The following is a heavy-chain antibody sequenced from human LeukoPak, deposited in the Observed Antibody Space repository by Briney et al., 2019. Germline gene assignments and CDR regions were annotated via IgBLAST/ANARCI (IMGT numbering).Heavy chain of an antibody. Sequence: GESLKISCKGSGYSFTSYWIAWVRQMPGKGLEWMGIIYPGDSDTRYSPSFQGQVTISADKTISTAYLQWSSLRASDTAMYYCARHYGSGRHDFDYWGQGTLVTVSS. D-gene: IGHD3-10*01. CDR3: ARHYGSGRHDFDY. CDR1: GYSFTSYW. V-gene: IGHV5-51*01. CDR2: IYPGDSDT. J-gene: IGHJ4*02.